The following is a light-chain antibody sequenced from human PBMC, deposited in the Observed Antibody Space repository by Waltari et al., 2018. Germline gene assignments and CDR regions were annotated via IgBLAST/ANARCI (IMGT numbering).Light chain of an antibody. Sequence: ESVMTQSPAPLTVSTVETATLSCRASQSASTNLAWYQQKAGQAPRLLIYDASIRATGVPARFSGSGAGTEFTLTITGLQSEDFAVYYCQQYNNWLYTFGQGTKLEIK. J-gene: IGKJ2*01. CDR3: QQYNNWLYT. CDR1: QSASTN. V-gene: IGKV3-15*01. CDR2: DAS.